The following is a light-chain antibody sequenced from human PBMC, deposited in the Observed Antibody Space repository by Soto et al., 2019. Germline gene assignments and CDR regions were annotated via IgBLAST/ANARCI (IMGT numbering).Light chain of an antibody. J-gene: IGKJ5*01. CDR3: QQYDTSVVT. V-gene: IGKV3-20*01. CDR1: QSVSSQ. Sequence: EIVLTQSPGTLSLSPGERATLSCRASQSVSSQLAWYQQKPGQSPRLFIYGASSRATGIPDRFSGSGSGTDLTLTISRLEPEDFAVYYCQQYDTSVVTFGQGTRLEIK. CDR2: GAS.